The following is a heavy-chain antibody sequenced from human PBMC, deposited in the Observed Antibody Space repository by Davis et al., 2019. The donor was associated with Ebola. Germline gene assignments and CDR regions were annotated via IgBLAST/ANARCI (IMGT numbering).Heavy chain of an antibody. CDR2: IVVGSGNT. J-gene: IGHJ4*02. D-gene: IGHD3-3*01. CDR1: GFTFTSSA. V-gene: IGHV1-58*01. CDR3: AADLSGYDFWSGYLDY. Sequence: SVKVSCKASGFTFTSSAVQWVRQARGQRLEWIGWIVVGSGNTNYAQKFQERVTITRDMSTSTAYMELSSLRSEDTAVYYCAADLSGYDFWSGYLDYWGQGTLVTVSS.